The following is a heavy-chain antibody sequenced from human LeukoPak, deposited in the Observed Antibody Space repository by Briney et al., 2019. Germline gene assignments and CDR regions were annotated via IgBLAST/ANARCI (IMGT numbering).Heavy chain of an antibody. CDR1: GGSISSSSYY. J-gene: IGHJ2*01. V-gene: IGHV4-39*01. D-gene: IGHD6-13*01. Sequence: SETLSLTCTVSGGSISSSSYYWGWIRQPPGKGLEWIGSIYYSGSTYYNPSLKSRVTISVDTSKNQFSLKLSSVTAADTAVYYCARLPRIAAAGAFDYWGRGTLVTVSS. CDR3: ARLPRIAAAGAFDY. CDR2: IYYSGST.